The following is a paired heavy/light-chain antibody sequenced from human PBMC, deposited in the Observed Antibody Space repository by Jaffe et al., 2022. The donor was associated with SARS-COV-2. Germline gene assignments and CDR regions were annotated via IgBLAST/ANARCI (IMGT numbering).Heavy chain of an antibody. Sequence: QVQLQQWGARLLKPSETLSLTCAVYGGSFSGYYWSWIRQPPGKGLEWIGEINHGGSTNYNPSLKSRVTISIDTSKNQLSLKLNSVTAADTAVYYCARGGVLRYFDTIRPFDYWDQGTLVTVSS. CDR1: GGSFSGYY. D-gene: IGHD3-9*01. V-gene: IGHV4-34*01. CDR3: ARGGVLRYFDTIRPFDY. J-gene: IGHJ4*02. CDR2: INHGGST.
Light chain of an antibody. Sequence: DIQMTQSPSSLSASVGDRVTITCRASQGIRNDLGWYQQKPGKAPKRLIYAASSLQSGVPSRFSGSGSGIEFTLTISSLQPEDFATYYCLQHNSYPRTFGQGTKVEFK. CDR3: LQHNSYPRT. J-gene: IGKJ1*01. CDR1: QGIRND. V-gene: IGKV1-17*01. CDR2: AAS.